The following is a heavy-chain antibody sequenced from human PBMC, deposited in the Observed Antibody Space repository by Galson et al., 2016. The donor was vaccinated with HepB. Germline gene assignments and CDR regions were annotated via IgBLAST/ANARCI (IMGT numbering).Heavy chain of an antibody. D-gene: IGHD3-10*01. Sequence: SETLSLTCEVYGGSFSGYYWSWIRQPPGKGLEWIGEIDHSGGTNYNPSLKSRVTISGDTSKNQLSLKVTSVTAADAAVYYCAGGRVNHLVYGSGSYSKLYDFDFGGQGTLVTVAS. CDR1: GGSFSGYY. CDR2: IDHSGGT. V-gene: IGHV4-34*01. J-gene: IGHJ4*02. CDR3: AGGRVNHLVYGSGSYSKLYDFDF.